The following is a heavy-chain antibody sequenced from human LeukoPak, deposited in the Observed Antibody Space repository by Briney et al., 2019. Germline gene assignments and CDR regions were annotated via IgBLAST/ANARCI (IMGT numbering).Heavy chain of an antibody. CDR3: ARTIATRPGTYNWFDS. V-gene: IGHV3-21*01. D-gene: IGHD6-6*01. Sequence: PGGSLRLSCAASGFTFSSYAMNWVRQAPGKGLEWVSSISSSSSNIYYADSVKGRFTISRDNAKNSLFLQMDSLRAEDTAVYYCARTIATRPGTYNWFDSWGQGTLVTVSS. CDR1: GFTFSSYA. J-gene: IGHJ5*01. CDR2: ISSSSSNI.